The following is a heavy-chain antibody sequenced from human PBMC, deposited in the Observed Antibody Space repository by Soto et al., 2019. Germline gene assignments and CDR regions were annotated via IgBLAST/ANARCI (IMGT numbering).Heavy chain of an antibody. CDR1: GYTFTSYD. D-gene: IGHD6-6*01. J-gene: IGHJ4*02. CDR2: MNPNSGNT. Sequence: QVQLVQSGAEVKKPGASVKVSCKASGYTFTSYDINWVRQATGQGLEWMGWMNPNSGNTGYAQKFQGRVTMTRNTSISTAYMELSSLRSEDTAVYYCARCSGLGYSRSCTFDYWGQGTLVTVSS. V-gene: IGHV1-8*01. CDR3: ARCSGLGYSRSCTFDY.